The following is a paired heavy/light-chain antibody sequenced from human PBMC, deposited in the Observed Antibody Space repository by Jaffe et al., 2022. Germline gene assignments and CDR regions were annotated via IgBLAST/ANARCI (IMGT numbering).Heavy chain of an antibody. D-gene: IGHD6-13*01. CDR3: ARRWAADGRRGYFDS. Sequence: QLQLQESGPGLVTPSETLSLTCTVSGGSISSTTSYWGWIRQPPGKGLEWIGSIYYSGSTQYNPSLKSRVTISADTSKNQFYLKLTSVTAADTTVYYCARRWAADGRRGYFDSWGQGTLVTVSS. V-gene: IGHV4-39*01. CDR1: GGSISSTTSY. CDR2: IYYSGST. J-gene: IGHJ4*02.
Light chain of an antibody. CDR2: NIN. CDR3: VLFMGSGIWV. V-gene: IGLV8-61*01. J-gene: IGLJ3*02. Sequence: QTVVTQEPSFSVSPGGTVTLTCGLSSGSVSASYYPSWYQQTPGQAPRALIYNINTRSSGVPDRFSGSILGNKAALTITGAQADDECDYYCVLFMGSGIWVFGGGTKLTVL. CDR1: SGSVSASYY.